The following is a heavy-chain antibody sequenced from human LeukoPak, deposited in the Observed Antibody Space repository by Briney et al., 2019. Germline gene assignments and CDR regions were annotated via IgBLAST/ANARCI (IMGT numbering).Heavy chain of an antibody. V-gene: IGHV5-51*01. CDR3: ARGRDYYGSGSYYNVMAHAFDI. CDR1: GYSFTSYW. D-gene: IGHD3-10*01. CDR2: IYPGDSDT. Sequence: GESLKISRKGSGYSFTSYWIGWVRQMPGKGLEWMGIIYPGDSDTRYSPSFQGQVTISADKSISTAYLQWSSLKASDTAMYYCARGRDYYGSGSYYNVMAHAFDIWGQGTMVTVSS. J-gene: IGHJ3*02.